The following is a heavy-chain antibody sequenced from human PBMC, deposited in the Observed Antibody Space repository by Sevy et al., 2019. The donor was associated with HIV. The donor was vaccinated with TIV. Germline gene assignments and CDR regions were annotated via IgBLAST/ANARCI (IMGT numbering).Heavy chain of an antibody. Sequence: ASVKVSCKAYGYTFSDYYMHWVRQAPGQGLEWMGWINPNRGGTNYAHKFQGRVTMTRDTSISTAYMELSSLRSDDTAIYYCARGMSAYLLANGMDVWGQGTPVTVSS. D-gene: IGHD3-3*01. CDR1: GYTFSDYY. V-gene: IGHV1-2*07. CDR3: ARGMSAYLLANGMDV. CDR2: INPNRGGT. J-gene: IGHJ6*02.